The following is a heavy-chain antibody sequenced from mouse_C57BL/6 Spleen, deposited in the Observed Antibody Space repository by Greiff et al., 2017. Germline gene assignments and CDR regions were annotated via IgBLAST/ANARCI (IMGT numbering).Heavy chain of an antibody. CDR1: GFSFTSYG. J-gene: IGHJ4*01. CDR2: IWRGGST. CDR3: ARNPLLDY. Sequence: QVQLQQSGPGLVQPSQCLSITCTASGFSFTSYGVHWVRQSPGKGLEWLGVIWRGGSTAYNAAFISRLSISKDNSKSQVFFKMNSLQADDTAIYYCARNPLLDYWGQGTSVTVSS. V-gene: IGHV2-2*01.